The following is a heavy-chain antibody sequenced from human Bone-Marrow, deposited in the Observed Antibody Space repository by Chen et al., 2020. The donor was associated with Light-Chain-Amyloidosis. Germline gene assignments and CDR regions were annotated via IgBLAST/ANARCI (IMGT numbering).Heavy chain of an antibody. V-gene: IGHV1-2*04. D-gene: IGHD3-10*01. CDR1: GYTFTDFY. Sequence: QVQMVQSGAEVKEPGASIKVSCKTSGYTFTDFYIHWVRQAPGQGLEWMAWINPDTGGTRYGQKLQGWITVTRETSTRTVYMELSRLRSGDTAVYYCAKDSEIRGLIYAMNVWGQGTTVNVSS. CDR3: AKDSEIRGLIYAMNV. CDR2: INPDTGGT. J-gene: IGHJ6*02.